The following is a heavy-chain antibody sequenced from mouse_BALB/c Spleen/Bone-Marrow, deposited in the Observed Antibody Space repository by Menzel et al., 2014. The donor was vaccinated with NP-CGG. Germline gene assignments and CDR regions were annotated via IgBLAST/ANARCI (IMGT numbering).Heavy chain of an antibody. J-gene: IGHJ4*01. CDR3: ARDYYSYAMDY. CDR2: IYYSGTI. D-gene: IGHD2-12*01. V-gene: IGHV3-5*02. Sequence: EVKLMESGPGLVKPSQTVSLTCTVTGISITTGHYRWSWIRQFPGNKLERIGYIYYSGTITYNPSLTSRPTITRATSKIQFSLKMNSMTAKSTATYYCARDYYSYAMDYWGQ. CDR1: GISITTGHYR.